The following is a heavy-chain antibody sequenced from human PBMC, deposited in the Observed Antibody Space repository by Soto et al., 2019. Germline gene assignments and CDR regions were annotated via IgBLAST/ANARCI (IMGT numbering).Heavy chain of an antibody. CDR2: IKSKTDGGTT. V-gene: IGHV3-15*07. J-gene: IGHJ4*02. CDR3: TTEDNWNYYFDY. CDR1: GFTFSNAW. D-gene: IGHD1-7*01. Sequence: GGSLRLSCAASGFTFSNAWMNWVRQAPGKGLEWVGRIKSKTDGGTTDYAAPVKGRFTTSRDDSKNTLYLQMNSLKTEDTAVYYCTTEDNWNYYFDYWGQGTLVTVSS.